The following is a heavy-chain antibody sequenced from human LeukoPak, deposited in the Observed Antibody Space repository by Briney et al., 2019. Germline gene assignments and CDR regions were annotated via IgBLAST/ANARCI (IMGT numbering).Heavy chain of an antibody. Sequence: SETLSLTCAVYGGSFSGYYWSWIRRPPGKGLEWIGEINHSGSTNYNPSLKSRVTISVDTSKNQFSLKLSSVTAADTAVYYCARFIVVELYYDYWGQGTLVTVSS. D-gene: IGHD2-21*01. CDR1: GGSFSGYY. J-gene: IGHJ4*02. CDR2: INHSGST. CDR3: ARFIVVELYYDY. V-gene: IGHV4-34*01.